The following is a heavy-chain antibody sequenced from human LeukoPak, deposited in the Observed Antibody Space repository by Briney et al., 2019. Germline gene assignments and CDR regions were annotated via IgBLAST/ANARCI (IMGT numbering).Heavy chain of an antibody. J-gene: IGHJ4*02. V-gene: IGHV4-61*02. Sequence: SQTLSLTCTVSGGSISSGSYYWSWIRQPAGKGLEWIGRIYSSGRSTNYNPSLKSRVTMSVDTSKNQFSLKLSSVTAADTAVYYCARGPPYYYDSSGFDYWGQGTLVTVSS. CDR1: GGSISSGSYY. D-gene: IGHD3-22*01. CDR2: IYSSGRST. CDR3: ARGPPYYYDSSGFDY.